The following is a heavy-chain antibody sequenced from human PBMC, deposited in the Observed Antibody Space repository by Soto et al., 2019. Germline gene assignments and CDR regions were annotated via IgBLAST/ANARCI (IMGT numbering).Heavy chain of an antibody. D-gene: IGHD3-9*01. J-gene: IGHJ4*02. CDR2: ISSGGKTI. V-gene: IGHV3-48*02. CDR3: VREDILGVRSFDY. CDR1: GFTFSGYS. Sequence: GGSLRLSCAASGFTFSGYSVNWVRQAPGKGLEWVSYISSGGKTIYYAESVKGRFTVSRDNARNSQYLQMNSLRDEDTAVYYCVREDILGVRSFDYWGQGTLVTVYS.